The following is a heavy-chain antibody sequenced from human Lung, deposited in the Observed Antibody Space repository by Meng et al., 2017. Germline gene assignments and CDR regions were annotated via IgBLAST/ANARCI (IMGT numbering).Heavy chain of an antibody. V-gene: IGHV3-74*01. Sequence: ERQLVGPGGALVAPGASLRLSVGASGFTFTDHWMDWVRQGPGKGLVWGSRINRDGTKPTYADSVKGRFTISRDNAKNRLYLQMNNLRAEDTAFYYCTNDRLNHWGQGALVTVSS. D-gene: IGHD1-1*01. CDR1: GFTFTDHW. CDR3: TNDRLNH. CDR2: INRDGTKP. J-gene: IGHJ1*01.